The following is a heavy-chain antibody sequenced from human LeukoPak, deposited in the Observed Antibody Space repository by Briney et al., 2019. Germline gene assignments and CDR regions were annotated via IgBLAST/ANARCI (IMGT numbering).Heavy chain of an antibody. J-gene: IGHJ6*03. CDR3: ASAPLRVVVPARYMDV. Sequence: GGSLRLSCAASGFTFSSYWMSWVRQAPGKGLEWVANIKQDGSEKYYVDSVKGRFTISRDNAKNSLYLQMNSLRAEDTAVYYCASAPLRVVVPARYMDVWGKGTTVTVSS. D-gene: IGHD2-2*01. V-gene: IGHV3-7*01. CDR2: IKQDGSEK. CDR1: GFTFSSYW.